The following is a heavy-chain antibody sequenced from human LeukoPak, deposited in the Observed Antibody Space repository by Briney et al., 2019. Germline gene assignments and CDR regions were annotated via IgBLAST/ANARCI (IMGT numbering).Heavy chain of an antibody. CDR2: THYSAIT. V-gene: IGHV4-30-4*08. CDR3: ARALAYSSSWYYFDY. Sequence: SETLSLTCTVSGGSIRSGDYYWSWIRQPPGKGLEWIGHTHYSAITYYSPSLKSRLTISVDTSTNQFSLKRSSVTAADTAVYHCARALAYSSSWYYFDYWGQGTLVTVSS. D-gene: IGHD6-13*01. CDR1: GGSIRSGDYY. J-gene: IGHJ4*02.